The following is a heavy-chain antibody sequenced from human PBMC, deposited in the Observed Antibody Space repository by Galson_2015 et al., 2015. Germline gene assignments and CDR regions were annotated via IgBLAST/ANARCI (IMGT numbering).Heavy chain of an antibody. CDR3: ARVLGAFDI. V-gene: IGHV3-7*03. CDR2: IKQDGSEK. J-gene: IGHJ3*02. Sequence: PPGKGLEWVANIKQDGSEKYYVDSVKGRFTTSRDNAKNSLYLQMNSLRAEDTAVYYCARVLGAFDIWGQGTKVTVSS. D-gene: IGHD3-16*01.